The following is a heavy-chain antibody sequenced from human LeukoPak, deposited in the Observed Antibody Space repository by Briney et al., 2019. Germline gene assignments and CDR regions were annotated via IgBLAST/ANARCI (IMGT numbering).Heavy chain of an antibody. V-gene: IGHV1-2*02. CDR3: ARFGRQWELLRLSSRGAFDI. Sequence: ASVKVSCKASGYTFTGYYMHWVRQAPGQGLEWMGWINPNSGGTNYAQKFQGRVTMTRDTSTSTAYMELRSLRSDDTAVYYCARFGRQWELLRLSSRGAFDIWGQGTMVIVSS. CDR1: GYTFTGYY. J-gene: IGHJ3*02. D-gene: IGHD1-26*01. CDR2: INPNSGGT.